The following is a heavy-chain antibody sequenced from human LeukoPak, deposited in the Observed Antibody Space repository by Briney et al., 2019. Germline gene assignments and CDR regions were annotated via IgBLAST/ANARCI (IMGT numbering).Heavy chain of an antibody. D-gene: IGHD5-12*01. CDR1: GFTFDDYA. Sequence: GGSLRLSCAASGFTFDDYAMHWVRQAPGKGLEWVSGISWNSGSIGYADSVKGRFTISRDNAKNSLYLQMNSLRAEDTALYYCAKGRGVTYFDYWGQGTLVTVSS. V-gene: IGHV3-9*01. J-gene: IGHJ4*02. CDR3: AKGRGVTYFDY. CDR2: ISWNSGSI.